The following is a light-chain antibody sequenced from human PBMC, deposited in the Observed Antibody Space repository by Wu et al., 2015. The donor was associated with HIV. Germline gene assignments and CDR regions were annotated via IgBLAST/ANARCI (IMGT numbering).Light chain of an antibody. V-gene: IGKV3-11*01. J-gene: IGKJ1*01. Sequence: EIVLTQSPATLSLSPGERATLSCRASQSVSSFLAWYQQKPGQAPRLLLYDASNRATGIPARFSGSGSGTDFTLIISSLEPEDFAVYYCQQRSIWPRTFGQGTKVEIK. CDR2: DAS. CDR3: QQRSIWPRT. CDR1: QSVSSF.